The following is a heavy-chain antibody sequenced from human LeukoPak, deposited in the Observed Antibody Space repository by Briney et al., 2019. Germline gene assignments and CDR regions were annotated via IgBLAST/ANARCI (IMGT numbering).Heavy chain of an antibody. Sequence: AGSLRLSCAASGFTFGAHWMHWVRQTTGKGLVWVSRINSDGRTTAYADSVKGRFTISRDNSKNTLFLEINNLRAEDTAVYYCVAGQNYRFDYWGQGTLVTVSS. D-gene: IGHD1-7*01. V-gene: IGHV3-74*01. CDR1: GFTFGAHW. J-gene: IGHJ4*02. CDR2: INSDGRTT. CDR3: VAGQNYRFDY.